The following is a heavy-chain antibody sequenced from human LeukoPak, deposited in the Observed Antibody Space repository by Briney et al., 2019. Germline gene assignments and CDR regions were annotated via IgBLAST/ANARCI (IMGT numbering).Heavy chain of an antibody. V-gene: IGHV3-23*01. CDR3: AIMHPYYDGSGYWVQ. D-gene: IGHD3-22*01. CDR2: ISTSGAST. CDR1: GFTFSRYA. J-gene: IGHJ4*02. Sequence: GESLRLSCAASGFTFSRYAMSWVRQAPAKGLEGGSSISTSGASTSNADSVKRRFTISRDSPRNTLYMQMNSARAEDTALYFCAIMHPYYDGSGYWVQWGQGTLVTVSS.